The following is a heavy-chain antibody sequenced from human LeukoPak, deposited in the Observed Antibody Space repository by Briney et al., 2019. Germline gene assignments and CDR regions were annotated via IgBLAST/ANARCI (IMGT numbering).Heavy chain of an antibody. CDR2: ISGSGDST. J-gene: IGHJ5*02. CDR3: AKDDGITGTTDWFDP. Sequence: GGSLRLSCAASGFTFSSYAMSWVRQAPGKGLEWVSAISGSGDSTYYADSVKGRFTISRDNSKNTLYLQMNSLRAEDTAVYYCAKDDGITGTTDWFDPWGQGTLVTVSS. D-gene: IGHD1-7*01. V-gene: IGHV3-23*01. CDR1: GFTFSSYA.